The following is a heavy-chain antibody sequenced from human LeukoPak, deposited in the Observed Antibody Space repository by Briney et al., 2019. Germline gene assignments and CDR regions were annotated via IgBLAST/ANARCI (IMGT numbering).Heavy chain of an antibody. Sequence: XGSLRLSCAASGFTVSSNYVSWVRQAPGKGLEWVSTIYRGGSTYYSDSAKGRFTISRDNSKNTVYLQINTLRVEDTAVYYCARGGLETAVKYFFDYWGQGTLITVSS. CDR1: GFTVSSNY. D-gene: IGHD1-1*01. CDR2: IYRGGST. CDR3: ARGGLETAVKYFFDY. V-gene: IGHV3-66*01. J-gene: IGHJ4*02.